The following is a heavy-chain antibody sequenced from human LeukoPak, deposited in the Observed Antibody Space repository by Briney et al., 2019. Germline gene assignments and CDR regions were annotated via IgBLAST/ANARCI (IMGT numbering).Heavy chain of an antibody. V-gene: IGHV3-23*01. Sequence: PGGSLRLSCLASGFTFSSYAMDWVRQAPGQGLQWVSAVGTSADTYYADSVRGRFTISRDNSKNTLYLQMDSLRAEDTAIYYCTRKTPGRTPFDYWSQGILVTVSS. D-gene: IGHD2-15*01. CDR1: GFTFSSYA. CDR3: TRKTPGRTPFDY. CDR2: VGTSADT. J-gene: IGHJ4*02.